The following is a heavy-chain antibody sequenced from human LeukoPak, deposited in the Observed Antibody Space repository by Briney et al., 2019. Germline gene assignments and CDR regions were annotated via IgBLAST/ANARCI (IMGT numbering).Heavy chain of an antibody. Sequence: ASVKVSCKASGYTFTSYAMNWVRQAPGQGLEWMGWINTNTGNPTYAQGFTGRFVFSLDTSVSTAYLQISSLKAEDTAVYYCARERAVDILTGYYPDDAFDIWGQGTMVTVSS. CDR2: INTNTGNP. CDR3: ARERAVDILTGYYPDDAFDI. D-gene: IGHD3-9*01. J-gene: IGHJ3*02. CDR1: GYTFTSYA. V-gene: IGHV7-4-1*02.